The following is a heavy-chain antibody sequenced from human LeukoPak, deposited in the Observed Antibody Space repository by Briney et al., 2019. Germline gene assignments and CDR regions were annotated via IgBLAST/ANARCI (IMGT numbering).Heavy chain of an antibody. D-gene: IGHD3-3*01. CDR3: ARSDRRFLEWLLPHYGMDV. CDR1: GYTFTGYY. V-gene: IGHV1-2*02. J-gene: IGHJ6*02. Sequence: GASVKVSCKASGYTFTGYYMHWVRQPPGQGLEWMGWINPNSGSTNYAQKFQGRVTMTRDTSISTAYMELIRLRSDDTAVYYCARSDRRFLEWLLPHYGMDVWGQGTTVTVSS. CDR2: INPNSGST.